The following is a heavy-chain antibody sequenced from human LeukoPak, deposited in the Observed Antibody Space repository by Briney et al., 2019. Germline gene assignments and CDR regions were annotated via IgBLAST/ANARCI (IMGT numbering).Heavy chain of an antibody. Sequence: GGSLRLSCAASGFIFSTYGMHWVRQAPGKGLEWVAFIQFDGSEEFYADSVKGRFTISRDNSKNTLYLQMNSLRAEDTSVYYCAEDQKLQPFHYWGQGTLVTVSS. CDR2: IQFDGSEE. V-gene: IGHV3-30*02. CDR3: AEDQKLQPFHY. J-gene: IGHJ4*02. D-gene: IGHD2-15*01. CDR1: GFIFSTYG.